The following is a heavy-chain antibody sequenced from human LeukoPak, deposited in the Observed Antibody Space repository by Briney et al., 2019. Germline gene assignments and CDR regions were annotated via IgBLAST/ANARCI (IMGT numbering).Heavy chain of an antibody. D-gene: IGHD3-22*01. CDR3: AKDPHVTWIQLWTTNYYDSSGYYATTPFDY. J-gene: IGHJ4*02. Sequence: GGSLRLSCAASGFTFSSYAMSWVRQAPGKGLEWVSAISGSGGSTYYADSVKGRFTISRDNSKNTLYLQMNRLRAEDTAVYYCAKDPHVTWIQLWTTNYYDSSGYYATTPFDYWGQGTLVTVSS. V-gene: IGHV3-23*01. CDR1: GFTFSSYA. CDR2: ISGSGGST.